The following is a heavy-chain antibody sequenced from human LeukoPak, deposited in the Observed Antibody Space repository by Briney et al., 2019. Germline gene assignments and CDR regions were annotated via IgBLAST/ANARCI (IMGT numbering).Heavy chain of an antibody. CDR1: SFTFSRYW. D-gene: IGHD5-12*01. J-gene: IGHJ4*02. Sequence: TGGSLRLSCAASSFTFSRYWMSWVRQAPGKGLEWVANINEGANAKYYVDSVKGQFTISRDNAKNSLYLQMNSLGVEDTAVYYCARVGYNDYDLDYWGQGALVTVSS. CDR3: ARVGYNDYDLDY. V-gene: IGHV3-7*01. CDR2: INEGANAK.